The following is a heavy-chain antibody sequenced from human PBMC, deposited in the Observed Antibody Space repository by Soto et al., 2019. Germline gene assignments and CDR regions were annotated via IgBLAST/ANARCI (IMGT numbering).Heavy chain of an antibody. V-gene: IGHV1-8*01. CDR2: MNPNSGNT. J-gene: IGHJ4*02. D-gene: IGHD2-15*01. Sequence: GASVKVSCKASGYTFTSYAINWVRQATGQGLEWMGWMNPNSGNTGYAQKFQGRVTMTRNTSISTAYMELSSLRSEDTAVYYCARGYCSGGSCYSAYWGQGTLVTVS. CDR3: ARGYCSGGSCYSAY. CDR1: GYTFTSYA.